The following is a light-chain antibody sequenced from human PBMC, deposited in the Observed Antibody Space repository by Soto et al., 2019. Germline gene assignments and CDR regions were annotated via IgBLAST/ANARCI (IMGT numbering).Light chain of an antibody. J-gene: IGKJ1*01. CDR1: QSVSSY. CDR2: DAS. CDR3: QQRSNWPWT. V-gene: IGKV3-11*01. Sequence: EIMLTQSPATLSLSPGERATLTCSASQSVSSYLAWYQQKPGQAPRLLIYDASNRATGIPARFSGSGSGTDFTLTISSLEPEDFAVYYCQQRSNWPWTFGQGTKV.